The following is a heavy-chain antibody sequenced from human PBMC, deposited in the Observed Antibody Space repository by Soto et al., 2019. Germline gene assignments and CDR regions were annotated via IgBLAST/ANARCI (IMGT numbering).Heavy chain of an antibody. D-gene: IGHD2-15*01. Sequence: SVKVSCKASGYTFTSYAMHWVRQAPGQRLEWMGWINAGNGNTKYSQKFQGRVTITRDTSASTAYMELSSLRSEDTAVYYCARVYCSGGSCYSVPDYFDYWGQGTLVTVSS. CDR1: GYTFTSYA. CDR2: INAGNGNT. V-gene: IGHV1-3*01. CDR3: ARVYCSGGSCYSVPDYFDY. J-gene: IGHJ4*02.